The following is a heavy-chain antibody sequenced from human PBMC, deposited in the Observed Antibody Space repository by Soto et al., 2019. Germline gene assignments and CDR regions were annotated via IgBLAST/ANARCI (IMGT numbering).Heavy chain of an antibody. CDR2: INAGNGNT. V-gene: IGHV1-3*05. D-gene: IGHD2-21*02. CDR3: AKSIVVVTALDY. Sequence: QVQLVQSGAEEKKPGASVKVSCKASGYTFTSYAMHWVRQAPGQRLEWMGWINAGNGNTKYSQKFQGRVTITRDTSESTAYMAPSSMRSEDTAVYYGAKSIVVVTALDYWGQGTLVTVSS. J-gene: IGHJ4*02. CDR1: GYTFTSYA.